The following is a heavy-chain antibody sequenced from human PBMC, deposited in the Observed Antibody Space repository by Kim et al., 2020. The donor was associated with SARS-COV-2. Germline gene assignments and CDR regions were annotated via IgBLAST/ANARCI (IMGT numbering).Heavy chain of an antibody. CDR1: GFTFSSYG. D-gene: IGHD3-22*01. CDR3: AKDTDYYDSSGSPGY. Sequence: GGSLRLSCAASGFTFSSYGMHWVRQAPGKGLEWVAVISYDGSNKYYADSVKGRFTISRDNSKNTLYLQMNSLRAEDTAVYYCAKDTDYYDSSGSPGYWGQGTLVTVSS. CDR2: ISYDGSNK. V-gene: IGHV3-30*18. J-gene: IGHJ4*02.